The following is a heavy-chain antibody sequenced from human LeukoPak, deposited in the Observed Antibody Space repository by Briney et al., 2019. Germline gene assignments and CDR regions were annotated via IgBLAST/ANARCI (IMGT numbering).Heavy chain of an antibody. V-gene: IGHV3-23*01. CDR1: GFTFSSYA. J-gene: IGHJ4*02. D-gene: IGHD6-19*01. Sequence: GGSLRLSCAASGFTFSSYAMSWVRQAPGKGLEWVSAISGSGGSTYYADSVKGRFIISRDNSKNTLYLQMNSLRAEDTAVYYCAKHPYSSGWYNFDYWGQGTLVTVSS. CDR2: ISGSGGST. CDR3: AKHPYSSGWYNFDY.